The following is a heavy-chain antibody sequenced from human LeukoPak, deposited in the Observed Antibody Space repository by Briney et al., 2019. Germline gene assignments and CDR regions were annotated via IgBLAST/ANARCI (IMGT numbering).Heavy chain of an antibody. CDR3: GKAGGWRRRGRAFDY. J-gene: IGHJ4*02. V-gene: IGHV3-23*01. CDR1: GFTFSSYA. CDR2: ISGSGGST. D-gene: IGHD3-3*01. Sequence: GGSLRLSCAASGFTFSSYAMSWVRQAPGKGLEWVSAISGSGGSTYYADSVKGRFTISRDNSKNTLYLQMNSLRAEDTAVHYCGKAGGWRRRGRAFDYWGQGTLVTVSS.